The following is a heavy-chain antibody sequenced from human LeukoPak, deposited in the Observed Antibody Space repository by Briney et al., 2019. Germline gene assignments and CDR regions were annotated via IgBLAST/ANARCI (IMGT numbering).Heavy chain of an antibody. D-gene: IGHD3-22*01. J-gene: IGHJ4*02. Sequence: GASVKVSCKASGYTFTGYYMHWVRQAPGQGLEWMGWINPNSGGTNYAQKFQGRVTMTRDTSISTAYMELSRLRSDDTAVYYCARVSTRYDRPATYYYDSSGSLDLDYWGQGTLVTVSS. CDR2: INPNSGGT. V-gene: IGHV1-2*02. CDR3: ARVSTRYDRPATYYYDSSGSLDLDY. CDR1: GYTFTGYY.